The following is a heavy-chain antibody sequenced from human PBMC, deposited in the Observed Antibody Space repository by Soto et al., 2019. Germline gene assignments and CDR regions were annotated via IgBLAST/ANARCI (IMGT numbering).Heavy chain of an antibody. J-gene: IGHJ5*02. CDR3: ARDPREYDILTVQQRHWFDP. V-gene: IGHV1-18*01. D-gene: IGHD3-9*01. CDR1: GYTFTSYG. CDR2: ISAYNGNT. Sequence: QVQLVQSGAEVKKPGASVKVSCKASGYTFTSYGISWVRQAPGQGLEWMAWISAYNGNTNNAQKLQGRVTMTTDTSTSTAYMELRSLSSDDTAVYYCARDPREYDILTVQQRHWFDPWGQGTRVTVSS.